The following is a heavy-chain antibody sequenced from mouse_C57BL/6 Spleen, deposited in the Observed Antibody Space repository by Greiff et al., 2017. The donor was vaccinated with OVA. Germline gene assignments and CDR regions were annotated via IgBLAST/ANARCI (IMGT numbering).Heavy chain of an antibody. J-gene: IGHJ3*01. CDR1: GFSLTSYG. CDR3: AKHEGGSSPFAY. D-gene: IGHD1-1*01. CDR2: IWGGGST. Sequence: VKLKESGPGLVAPSPSLSISCTVSGFSLTSYGVDWVRQPPGQGLEWLGVIWGGGSTNYNSALMSRLSINKNNTKNQVFLKMNILQTDDTAMYYCAKHEGGSSPFAYWGQGTLVTVSA. V-gene: IGHV2-9*01.